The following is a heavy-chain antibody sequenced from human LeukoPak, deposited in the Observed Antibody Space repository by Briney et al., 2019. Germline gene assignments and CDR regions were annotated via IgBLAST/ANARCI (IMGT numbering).Heavy chain of an antibody. V-gene: IGHV3-23*01. CDR2: LSGGGGTT. D-gene: IGHD3-10*01. J-gene: IGHJ4*02. Sequence: WGSLRLSCAVSGFTFSSYAMRWFRQAPGQGLEWVSHLSGGGGTTFYADYVRGRFTISRDNTKISLFLEMDSVGAEDAAVYYCAKAEGSGSQPFDYWGERTLVTVSS. CDR1: GFTFSSYA. CDR3: AKAEGSGSQPFDY.